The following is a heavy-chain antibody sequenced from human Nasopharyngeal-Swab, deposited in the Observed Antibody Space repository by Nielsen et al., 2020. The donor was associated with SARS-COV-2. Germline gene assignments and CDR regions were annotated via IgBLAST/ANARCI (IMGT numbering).Heavy chain of an antibody. Sequence: SETLSLTCAVSGGSISSSNWWSWVRQPPGKGLEWIGEIYHSGSTNYNPSLKSRVTISVDKSKNQFSLKLSSVTAADTAVYYCARGEGDMAGSGHDYWGQGTLVTVSS. J-gene: IGHJ4*02. D-gene: IGHD2-15*01. CDR2: IYHSGST. CDR3: ARGEGDMAGSGHDY. V-gene: IGHV4-4*02. CDR1: GGSISSSNW.